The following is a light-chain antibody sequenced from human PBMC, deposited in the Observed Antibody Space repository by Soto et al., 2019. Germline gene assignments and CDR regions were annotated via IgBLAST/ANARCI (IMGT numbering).Light chain of an antibody. V-gene: IGLV1-44*01. CDR1: SSNVGRNT. J-gene: IGLJ2*01. CDR3: AAWYDSLNAVV. Sequence: QSVLTQPPSASGTPGQRVTISCSGSSSNVGRNTVNWYQQLPGTAPKLLIYSNNQRPSGVPDRFSGSKSGTSASLAISGLQSEDEADYYCAAWYDSLNAVVFGGGTQLTVL. CDR2: SNN.